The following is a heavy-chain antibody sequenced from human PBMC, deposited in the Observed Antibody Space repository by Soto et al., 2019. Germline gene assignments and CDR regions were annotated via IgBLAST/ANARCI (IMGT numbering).Heavy chain of an antibody. Sequence: ASVKVSCKASGYTFTSYAMHWVRQAPGQRLEWMGWINAGNGNTKYSQKFQGRVTITRDTSASTAYMELSSLRSEDTAVYYCARTAGPDNWNYFGFDYWGQGTLVTVSS. CDR1: GYTFTSYA. J-gene: IGHJ4*02. V-gene: IGHV1-3*01. CDR2: INAGNGNT. CDR3: ARTAGPDNWNYFGFDY. D-gene: IGHD1-7*01.